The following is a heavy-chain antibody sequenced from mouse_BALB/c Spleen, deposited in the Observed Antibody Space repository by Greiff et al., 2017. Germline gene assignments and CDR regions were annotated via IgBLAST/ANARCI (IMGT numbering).Heavy chain of an antibody. CDR2: INSNGGST. Sequence: EVKLEESGGGLVKLGGSLKLSCAASGFTFSSYYMSWVRQTPEKRLELVAAINSNGGSTYYPDTVKGRFTISRDNAKNTLYLQMSSLKSEDTALYYCARHDGYYAMDYWGQGTSVTVSS. J-gene: IGHJ4*01. CDR3: ARHDGYYAMDY. CDR1: GFTFSSYY. V-gene: IGHV5-6-2*01. D-gene: IGHD2-3*01.